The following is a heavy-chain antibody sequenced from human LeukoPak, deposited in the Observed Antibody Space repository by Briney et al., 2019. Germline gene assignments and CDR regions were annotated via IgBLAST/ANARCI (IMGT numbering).Heavy chain of an antibody. D-gene: IGHD6-6*01. Sequence: QTGGSLRLSCAVSAITLSNYGMTWVRQAPGKGLEWVANIKQDGTEKNYVDSVKGRFIISRDNTKKSLYLQMNGLRAEDTAVYYCARDRQGDYMDVWGKGTTVAVSS. CDR2: IKQDGTEK. CDR3: ARDRQGDYMDV. CDR1: AITLSNYG. V-gene: IGHV3-7*01. J-gene: IGHJ6*03.